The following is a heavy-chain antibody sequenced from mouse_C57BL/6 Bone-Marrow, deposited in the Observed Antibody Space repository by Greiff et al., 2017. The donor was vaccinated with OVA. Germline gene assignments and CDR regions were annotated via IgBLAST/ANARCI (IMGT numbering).Heavy chain of an antibody. CDR1: GFTFSSYG. CDR2: ISSGGSYT. D-gene: IGHD1-1*01. CDR3: ARPFITTALPFAY. J-gene: IGHJ3*01. V-gene: IGHV5-6*01. Sequence: EVQLVESGGDLVKPGGSLKLSCAASGFTFSSYGMPWVRQTPDKRLEWVANISSGGSYTYYPDSVKGRFTISRDNAKNTLYLQMSSLKSEDTAMYYCARPFITTALPFAYWGQGTLVTVSA.